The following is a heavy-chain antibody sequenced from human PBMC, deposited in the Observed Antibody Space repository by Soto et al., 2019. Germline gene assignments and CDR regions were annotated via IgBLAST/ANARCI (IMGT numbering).Heavy chain of an antibody. CDR3: ARTMVRGVANFDY. CDR1: GYSFTSYW. V-gene: IGHV5-51*01. Sequence: GESLKISCKGSGYSFTSYWIGWVRQMPGKGPEWMGIIYPGDSDTRYSPSFQGQVTISADKSISTACLQWSSLKASDTAMYYCARTMVRGVANFDYWGQGTLVTVSS. J-gene: IGHJ4*02. D-gene: IGHD3-10*01. CDR2: IYPGDSDT.